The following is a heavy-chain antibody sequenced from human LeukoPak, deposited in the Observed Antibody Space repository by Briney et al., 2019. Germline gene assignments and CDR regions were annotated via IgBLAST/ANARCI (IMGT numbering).Heavy chain of an antibody. V-gene: IGHV3-23*01. Sequence: PGGSLRLSCAASGFTFSSYAMSWVRQAPGKGLEWVSTISNSDGNTYYADSVQGRFTISRDNSKNTLYLQMNSLRAEDTAVYYCAKDLYPYYYDSSGYEIDYWGQGTLVTVSS. CDR1: GFTFSSYA. J-gene: IGHJ4*02. CDR2: ISNSDGNT. CDR3: AKDLYPYYYDSSGYEIDY. D-gene: IGHD3-22*01.